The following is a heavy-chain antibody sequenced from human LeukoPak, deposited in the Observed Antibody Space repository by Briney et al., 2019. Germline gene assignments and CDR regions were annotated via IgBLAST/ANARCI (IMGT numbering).Heavy chain of an antibody. CDR3: ARERITIFGVVIKNAFDI. J-gene: IGHJ3*02. Sequence: PGRSLRLSCAASGFTFSSYAMHWVRQAPGKGLEWVAVISYDGSNKYYADSVKGRFTISRDNSKNTLYLQMNSLRAEDTAVYYCARERITIFGVVIKNAFDIWGQGTMVTVS. D-gene: IGHD3-3*01. CDR2: ISYDGSNK. CDR1: GFTFSSYA. V-gene: IGHV3-30-3*01.